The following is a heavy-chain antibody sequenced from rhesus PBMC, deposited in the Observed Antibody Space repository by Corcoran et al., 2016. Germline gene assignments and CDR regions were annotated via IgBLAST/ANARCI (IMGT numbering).Heavy chain of an antibody. Sequence: QVQLQESGPGLVKPSETLSLTCAASCGSISSSNWWSWIRQPPGKGLEWIGGIYSNSESTNYNPSLKSRVTISKDMSKNQFSLKLSSVTAADTAVYYCARAAAGTNFDYWGQGVLVTVSS. V-gene: IGHV4S12*01. J-gene: IGHJ4*01. D-gene: IGHD6-31*01. CDR2: IYSNSEST. CDR3: ARAAAGTNFDY. CDR1: CGSISSSNW.